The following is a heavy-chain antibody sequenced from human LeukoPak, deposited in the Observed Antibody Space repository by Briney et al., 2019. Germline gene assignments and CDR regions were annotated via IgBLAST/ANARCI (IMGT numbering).Heavy chain of an antibody. J-gene: IGHJ4*02. Sequence: VKVSCKASGYTLTSYDINWVRQATGQGLEWMGWMNPNSGNTGYAQKFQGRVTMTRNTSISTAYMELSSLRSEDTAVYYCARGSRTGEWVDYWGQGTLVTVSS. CDR2: MNPNSGNT. CDR3: ARGSRTGEWVDY. V-gene: IGHV1-8*01. CDR1: GYTLTSYD. D-gene: IGHD7-27*01.